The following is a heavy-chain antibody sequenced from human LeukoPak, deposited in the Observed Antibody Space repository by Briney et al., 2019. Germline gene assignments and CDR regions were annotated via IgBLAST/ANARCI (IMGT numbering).Heavy chain of an antibody. CDR2: ISSSSSYI. V-gene: IGHV3-21*01. CDR1: GFTFSSYS. D-gene: IGHD3-3*02. J-gene: IGHJ6*02. Sequence: GGSLRLSCAASGFTFSSYSMNWVRQAPGKGLEWVSSISSSSSYIYYADSVKGRFTISRDNAKNSLYLQMNSLRAEDTAVYYCARVLGGRFYYGMDVWGQGTTVTVSS. CDR3: ARVLGGRFYYGMDV.